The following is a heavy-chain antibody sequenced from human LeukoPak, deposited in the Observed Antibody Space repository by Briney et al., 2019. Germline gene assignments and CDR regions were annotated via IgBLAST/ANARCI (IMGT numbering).Heavy chain of an antibody. V-gene: IGHV1-69*02. CDR3: ARGAETLRWLQSDYFDY. Sequence: SVKVSCKASGGTFSSYTISWVRQAPGQGLEWMGRIIPILGIANYAQKFQGRVTITADKSTSTAYMELSSLRSEDTAVYYCARGAETLRWLQSDYFDYWAREPWSPSPQ. J-gene: IGHJ4*02. D-gene: IGHD5-24*01. CDR1: GGTFSSYT. CDR2: IIPILGIA.